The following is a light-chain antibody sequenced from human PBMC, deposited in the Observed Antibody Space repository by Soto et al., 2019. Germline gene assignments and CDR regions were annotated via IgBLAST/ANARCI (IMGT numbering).Light chain of an antibody. Sequence: DIQMTQSPSTLSASVGDRVTITCRASQSISSWLAWYQQKPGKAPKRLIYKASTLESGIPSRFSGGGSGTEFTLTIISLQPDDFATYYCQQYDIFSLTFGGGTKVEVK. CDR1: QSISSW. V-gene: IGKV1-5*03. J-gene: IGKJ4*01. CDR3: QQYDIFSLT. CDR2: KAS.